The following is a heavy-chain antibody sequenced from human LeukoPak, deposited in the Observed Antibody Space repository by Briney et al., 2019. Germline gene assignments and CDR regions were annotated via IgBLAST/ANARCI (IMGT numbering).Heavy chain of an antibody. CDR3: ASSLGYYYDRSGYRPAFDP. J-gene: IGHJ5*02. Sequence: GASAKVSCKASGYTFTSYYMHWVRQAPGQGLEWMVIINPSGGSTSYAQKFQGRVTMTRDMSTSTVYMELSSLRSEDTAVYYCASSLGYYYDRSGYRPAFDPWGQGTLVTVSS. V-gene: IGHV1-46*01. CDR2: INPSGGST. CDR1: GYTFTSYY. D-gene: IGHD3-22*01.